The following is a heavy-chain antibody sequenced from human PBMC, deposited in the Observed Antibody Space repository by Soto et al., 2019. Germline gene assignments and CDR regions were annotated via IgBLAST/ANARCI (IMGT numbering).Heavy chain of an antibody. CDR1: GFTFRSYW. D-gene: IGHD2-15*01. V-gene: IGHV3-74*01. J-gene: IGHJ4*01. CDR2: INYDGSST. CDR3: ARDRTGLLT. Sequence: LSCAASGFTFRSYWMHWVRQAPGKGLVWVSRINYDGSSTSYADSVKGRFTISRDNAKNTLYLQMNSLRVEDTAVYYCARDRTGLLTWGQGTLVTVSS.